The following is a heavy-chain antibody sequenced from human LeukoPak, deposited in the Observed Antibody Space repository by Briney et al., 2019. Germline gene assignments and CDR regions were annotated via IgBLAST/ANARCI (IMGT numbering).Heavy chain of an antibody. D-gene: IGHD6-19*01. Sequence: GASVKVSRKASGYILSSYNMHWVRQAPGQGLEWLGIINPSGGGTNYAQKFQGRVTMTRDTSISTAYMELSRLRSDDTAVYYCARASSGWDDFDYWGQGTLVTVSS. V-gene: IGHV1-2*02. CDR2: INPSGGGT. J-gene: IGHJ4*02. CDR1: GYILSSYN. CDR3: ARASSGWDDFDY.